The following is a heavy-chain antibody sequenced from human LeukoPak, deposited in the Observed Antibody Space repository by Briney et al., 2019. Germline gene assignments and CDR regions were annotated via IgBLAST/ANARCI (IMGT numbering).Heavy chain of an antibody. CDR2: IYYSGNI. J-gene: IGHJ4*02. CDR1: GGSVSNANYY. D-gene: IGHD3-10*02. CDR3: ARLFRGPYYFDY. Sequence: SETLSLTCSVSGGSVSNANYYWSWIRQPPGKGLEWIGHIYYSGNISYKSSLRSRLTMSVDASKNQFSLKLTSVTAADTAVYYCARLFRGPYYFDYWGQGTLVTVSS. V-gene: IGHV4-61*01.